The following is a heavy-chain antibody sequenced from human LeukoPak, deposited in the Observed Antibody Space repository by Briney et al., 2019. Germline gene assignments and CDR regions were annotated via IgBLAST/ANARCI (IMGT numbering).Heavy chain of an antibody. D-gene: IGHD3-10*01. V-gene: IGHV1-8*01. J-gene: IGHJ6*03. CDR1: GYTFTSYD. CDR2: MNPNSSNT. CDR3: ARGVRLVRGVSRYYYYMDV. Sequence: ASVKVSCKASGYTFTSYDINWVRQATGQGLEWMGWMNPNSSNTGYAQKFKGRFTMTRNTSISTAYMELSSPRSEDTAVYYCARGVRLVRGVSRYYYYMDVWGKGTTVTVSS.